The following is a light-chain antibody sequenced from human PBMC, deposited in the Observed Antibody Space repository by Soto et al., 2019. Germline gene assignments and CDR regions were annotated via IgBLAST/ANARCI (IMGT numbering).Light chain of an antibody. CDR1: SSNIGSNY. J-gene: IGLJ2*01. CDR3: AAWDGSLSGVV. Sequence: QSVLTQPPSASGTPGQRVTISCSGSSSNIGSNYVYWYQQLPGTAPKVLIYRNNQRPSGVPDRFSGSQSGPSASLAISGLRSEDEADYYCAAWDGSLSGVVFGGGTKLTLL. CDR2: RNN. V-gene: IGLV1-47*01.